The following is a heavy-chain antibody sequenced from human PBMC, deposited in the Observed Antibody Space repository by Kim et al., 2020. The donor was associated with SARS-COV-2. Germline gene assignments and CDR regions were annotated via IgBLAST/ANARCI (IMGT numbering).Heavy chain of an antibody. CDR3: AREVIAVAALYYYGMDV. CDR2: ISSSSSYI. J-gene: IGHJ6*02. Sequence: GGSLRLSCAASGFTFSSYSMNWVRQAPGKGLEWVSSISSSSSYIYYADSVKGRFTISRDNAKNSLYLQMNSLRAEDTAVYYCAREVIAVAALYYYGMDVWGQGTTVTVSS. V-gene: IGHV3-21*01. CDR1: GFTFSSYS. D-gene: IGHD6-19*01.